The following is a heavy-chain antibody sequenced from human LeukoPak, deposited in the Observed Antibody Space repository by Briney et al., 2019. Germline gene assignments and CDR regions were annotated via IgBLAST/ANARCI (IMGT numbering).Heavy chain of an antibody. CDR3: ARDGCGSTSCYPVFDF. D-gene: IGHD2-2*01. Sequence: GGSLRLSCTASGFTFGDYTMSWVRQAPGKGLEWVGFIRSEAYGGTTEYAASVKGRFTISRDDSKSIAYLQMNSLKTEDTAMYYCARDGCGSTSCYPVFDFWGQGTLVTVSS. V-gene: IGHV3-49*04. CDR1: GFTFGDYT. CDR2: IRSEAYGGTT. J-gene: IGHJ4*02.